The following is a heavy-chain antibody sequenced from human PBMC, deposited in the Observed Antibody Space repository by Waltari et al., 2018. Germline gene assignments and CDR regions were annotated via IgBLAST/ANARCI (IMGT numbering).Heavy chain of an antibody. J-gene: IGHJ4*02. CDR3: ASVWNYGSGFDY. CDR2: NSSSGSTI. Sequence: EVQLVESGGGLVQPGGSLRLSCAASGFTFSSYEMNWFRQGPGKGLGGVAYNSSSGSTIDYADTVKGRFTISRDNAKNSLYLQMNSLRAEDTAVYYCASVWNYGSGFDYWGQGTLVTVSS. V-gene: IGHV3-48*03. CDR1: GFTFSSYE. D-gene: IGHD1-7*01.